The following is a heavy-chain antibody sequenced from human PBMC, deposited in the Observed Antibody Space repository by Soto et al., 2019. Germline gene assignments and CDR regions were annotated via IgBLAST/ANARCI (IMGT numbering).Heavy chain of an antibody. CDR3: ASTKDYSSSLDY. Sequence: SETLSLTCTVSGGSISSGGYYWSWIRQHPGKGLEWIGCVYSSGRTYYHPSLKSRMTISVDTSKKYFFLKLSSVTAADTAVYYCASTKDYSSSLDYWGQGFLVTVSS. V-gene: IGHV4-31*03. D-gene: IGHD6-6*01. J-gene: IGHJ4*02. CDR2: VYSSGRT. CDR1: GGSISSGGYY.